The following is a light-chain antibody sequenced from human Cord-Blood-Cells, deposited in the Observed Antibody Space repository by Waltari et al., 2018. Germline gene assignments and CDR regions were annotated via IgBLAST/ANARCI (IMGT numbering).Light chain of an antibody. Sequence: QSALTQPASAAGSPGQSLTISCPGPSSDVGGFNLVSWYQQHPGKAPKLMIYEVSKRPSGVSNRFSGSKSGNTASLTISGLQAEDEADYYCCSYAGSSTVVFGGGTKLTVL. CDR3: CSYAGSSTVV. V-gene: IGLV2-23*02. CDR2: EVS. J-gene: IGLJ2*01. CDR1: SSDVGGFNL.